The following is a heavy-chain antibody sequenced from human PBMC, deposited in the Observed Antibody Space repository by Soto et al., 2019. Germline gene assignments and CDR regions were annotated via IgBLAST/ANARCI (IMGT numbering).Heavy chain of an antibody. CDR3: ARGGIVATRPLFDY. D-gene: IGHD5-12*01. J-gene: IGHJ4*02. V-gene: IGHV4-59*01. CDR1: GGSISSYY. Sequence: SETLSLTCTVSGGSISSYYWSWIRQPPGKGLEWIGYIYYSGGTNYNPSLKSRVTISVDTSKNQFSLKLSSVTAADTAVYYCARGGIVATRPLFDYWGQGTLVTVSS. CDR2: IYYSGGT.